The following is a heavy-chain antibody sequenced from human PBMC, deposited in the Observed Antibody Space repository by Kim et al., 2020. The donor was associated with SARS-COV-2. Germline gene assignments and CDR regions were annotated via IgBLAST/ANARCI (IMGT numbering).Heavy chain of an antibody. J-gene: IGHJ4*02. D-gene: IGHD3-22*01. Sequence: SETLSLTCAVYGGSFSGYYWSWIRQPPGKGLEWIGEIDHSGSSTYNPSLKSRVTISGDTSKNQFSLRLSSVTAADTAVYYCARGDPYDSSGYDEYWGQGT. CDR3: ARGDPYDSSGYDEY. V-gene: IGHV4-34*01. CDR2: IDHSGSS. CDR1: GGSFSGYY.